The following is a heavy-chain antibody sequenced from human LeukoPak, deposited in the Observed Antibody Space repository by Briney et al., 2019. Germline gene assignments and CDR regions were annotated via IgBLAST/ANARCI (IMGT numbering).Heavy chain of an antibody. V-gene: IGHV4-34*01. Sequence: PLETLSLTCAVYGGSFSGYYWSWIRQPPGKGLEWIGEINHSGSTNYNPSLKSRVTISVDTSKNQFSLKLSSVTAADTAVYYCARSRRGWLQFDYWGQGTLVTVSS. CDR1: GGSFSGYY. D-gene: IGHD5-24*01. J-gene: IGHJ4*02. CDR2: INHSGST. CDR3: ARSRRGWLQFDY.